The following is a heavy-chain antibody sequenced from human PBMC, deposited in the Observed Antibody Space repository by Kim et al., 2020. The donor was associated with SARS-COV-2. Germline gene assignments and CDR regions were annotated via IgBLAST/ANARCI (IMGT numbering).Heavy chain of an antibody. J-gene: IGHJ4*02. CDR2: ISYDGSNK. Sequence: GGSLRLSCAASGFTFSSYGMHWVRQAPGKGLEWVAVISYDGSNKYYADSVKGRFTSSIDNSKNTLYLQMNSLRAEDTAVYYCAKEVVVVAATLDYWGQGTLVTVS. CDR3: AKEVVVVAATLDY. D-gene: IGHD2-15*01. CDR1: GFTFSSYG. V-gene: IGHV3-30*18.